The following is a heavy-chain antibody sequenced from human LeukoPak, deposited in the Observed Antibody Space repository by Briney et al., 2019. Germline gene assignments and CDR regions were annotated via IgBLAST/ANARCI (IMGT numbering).Heavy chain of an antibody. Sequence: SVKVSCKASGGTFSNYAINWVRQAPGQGLEWMEGITPIFGTANYLQKFQGRVTITADKSTSTAYMELSRLRSEDTAIYYCARASSDDTAMATPFAYWGQGTLVTVSS. D-gene: IGHD5-18*01. CDR2: ITPIFGTA. CDR1: GGTFSNYA. J-gene: IGHJ4*02. CDR3: ARASSDDTAMATPFAY. V-gene: IGHV1-69*06.